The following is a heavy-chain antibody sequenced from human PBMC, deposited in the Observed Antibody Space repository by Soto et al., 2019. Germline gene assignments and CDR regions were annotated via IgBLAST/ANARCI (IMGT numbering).Heavy chain of an antibody. V-gene: IGHV1-2*04. CDR3: ARTPYYYGSGSYYQGQPYFDY. Sequence: QVQLVQSGAEVKKPGASVKVSCKASGYTFTGYYMHWVRQAPGQGLEWMGWINPNSGGTNYAQKFQGWVTMNRDTSISTAYMELSRLRSDDTAVYYCARTPYYYGSGSYYQGQPYFDYWGQGTLVTVSS. D-gene: IGHD3-10*01. CDR2: INPNSGGT. J-gene: IGHJ4*02. CDR1: GYTFTGYY.